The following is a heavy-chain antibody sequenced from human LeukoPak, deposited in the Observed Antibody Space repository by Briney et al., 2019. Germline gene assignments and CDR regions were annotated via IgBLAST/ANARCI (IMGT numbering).Heavy chain of an antibody. CDR3: AREGYYGSGSMDV. D-gene: IGHD3-10*01. V-gene: IGHV1-18*01. Sequence: GASVNVSCKPSGYTFTNYGVTWVRQAPGQGLEWMGWISPYNGNTNYAQKLQGRVTMTTDTSTSTAYMELRSLRSDDTAVYYCAREGYYGSGSMDVWGQGTTVTVSS. J-gene: IGHJ6*02. CDR1: GYTFTNYG. CDR2: ISPYNGNT.